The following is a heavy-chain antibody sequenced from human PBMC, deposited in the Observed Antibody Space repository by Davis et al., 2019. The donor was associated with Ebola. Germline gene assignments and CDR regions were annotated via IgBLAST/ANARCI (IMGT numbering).Heavy chain of an antibody. J-gene: IGHJ4*02. Sequence: ASVKVSCKASGYTFTGYYMHWVRQAPGQGLEWMGWINPNSGGTNYAQKFQGRVTMTRDPSTSTVYMELSSLRSEDTAVYYCAREVEYPGDYFDYWGQGTLVTVSS. CDR3: AREVEYPGDYFDY. CDR2: INPNSGGT. CDR1: GYTFTGYY. V-gene: IGHV1-2*02. D-gene: IGHD2/OR15-2a*01.